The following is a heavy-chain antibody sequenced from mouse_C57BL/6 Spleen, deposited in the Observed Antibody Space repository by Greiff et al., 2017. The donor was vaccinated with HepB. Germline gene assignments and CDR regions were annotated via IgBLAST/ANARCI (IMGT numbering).Heavy chain of an antibody. J-gene: IGHJ4*01. D-gene: IGHD1-1*01. Sequence: QVQLKQPGAELVKPGASVKLSCKASGYTFTSYWMQWVKQRPGQGLEWIGEIDPSDSYTNYNQKFKGKATLTVDTSSSTAYMQLSSLTSEDSAVYYCARFYYYGSSHYYYAMDYWGQGTSVTVSS. CDR2: IDPSDSYT. CDR3: ARFYYYGSSHYYYAMDY. V-gene: IGHV1-50*01. CDR1: GYTFTSYW.